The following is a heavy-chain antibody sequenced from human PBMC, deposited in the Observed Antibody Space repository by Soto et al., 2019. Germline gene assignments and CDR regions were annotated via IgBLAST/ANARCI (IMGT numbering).Heavy chain of an antibody. CDR3: AKCGGYCYPPYYFDY. V-gene: IGHV3-11*04. J-gene: IGHJ4*02. CDR1: GFTFSDYY. D-gene: IGHD2-21*02. CDR2: ISSSGGST. Sequence: QVQLVESGGGLVKPGGSLRLSCAASGFTFSDYYMSWIRQAPGKGLEWVSYISSSGGSTFYADSVKGRFTISRDNSKNTLYLQMNSLRAEDTAVYYCAKCGGYCYPPYYFDYWGQGTLVTVSS.